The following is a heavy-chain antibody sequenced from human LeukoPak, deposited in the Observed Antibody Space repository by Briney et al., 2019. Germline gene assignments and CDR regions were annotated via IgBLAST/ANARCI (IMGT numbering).Heavy chain of an antibody. V-gene: IGHV4-61*02. CDR3: ARVGSSAGGYFDY. J-gene: IGHJ4*02. CDR1: GGSISSGSYY. Sequence: PSETLSLTCTVSGGSISSGSYYWSWIRQPAGKGLEWIGRIYTSGSTNYNPSLKSRVTISVDTSKNQFSLKLSSVTAADTAVYYCARVGSSAGGYFDYWGQGTLVTVSS. CDR2: IYTSGST. D-gene: IGHD6-6*01.